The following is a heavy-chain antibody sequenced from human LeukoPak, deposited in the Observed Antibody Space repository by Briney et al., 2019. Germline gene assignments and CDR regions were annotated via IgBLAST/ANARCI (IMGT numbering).Heavy chain of an antibody. V-gene: IGHV4-31*03. J-gene: IGHJ4*02. CDR1: GGSISSGGSY. CDR2: IYYSGST. D-gene: IGHD5-12*01. CDR3: ARAGRGYSGYDYGGGRSFDY. Sequence: PSETLSLTCTVSGGSISSGGSYWSWIRQHPGKGLEWIGYIYYSGSTYYNPSLKGRVTISLDTSQNQFSLKLSSVTAADTAVYYGARAGRGYSGYDYGGGRSFDYWGQGTLVTVSS.